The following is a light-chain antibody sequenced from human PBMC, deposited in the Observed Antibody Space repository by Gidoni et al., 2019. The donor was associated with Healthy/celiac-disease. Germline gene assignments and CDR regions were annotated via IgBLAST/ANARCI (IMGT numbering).Light chain of an antibody. J-gene: IGLJ3*02. CDR1: NIGSKS. CDR3: QVWDSSSWV. CDR2: DDS. V-gene: IGLV3-21*02. Sequence: SYVLTQPPSVSVAPGQTARITCGGNNIGSKSVHWYQQKPGQAPVLVVYDDSARPSGIPERFSGSNSGNTATLTISRVEAGDEADYYCQVWDSSSWVFGGGTKLTVL.